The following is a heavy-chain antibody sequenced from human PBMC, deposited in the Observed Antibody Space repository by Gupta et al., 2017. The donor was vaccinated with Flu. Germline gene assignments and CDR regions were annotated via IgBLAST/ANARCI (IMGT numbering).Heavy chain of an antibody. V-gene: IGHV4-59*08. J-gene: IGHJ6*02. CDR2: IYYSGST. CDR1: GCSIRSYY. D-gene: IGHD3-3*01. CDR3: ARHLRFLEWSVIPYYYGMDV. Sequence: QVQLQESGPGLVKPSETLSLTCTVSGCSIRSYYWSWIRQPPGKGLEWIGYIYYSGSTNYNPSLKSRVTISVDTSKNQFALKLSSVTAADTAVYYGARHLRFLEWSVIPYYYGMDVWGQGTTVTVSS.